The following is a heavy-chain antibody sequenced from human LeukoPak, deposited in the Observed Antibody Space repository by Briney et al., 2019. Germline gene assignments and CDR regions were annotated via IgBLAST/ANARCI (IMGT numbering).Heavy chain of an antibody. V-gene: IGHV4-61*02. Sequence: SQTLSLTCTVSGGSISSGSYYWRWIRQPAGKGLEWIGRIYTSGSTNYNPSLKSRVTISVDTSKNQFSLKLSSVTAADTAVYYCARGGYFDWLSYGAFDYWGQGTLVTVSS. D-gene: IGHD3-9*01. CDR2: IYTSGST. CDR3: ARGGYFDWLSYGAFDY. J-gene: IGHJ4*02. CDR1: GGSISSGSYY.